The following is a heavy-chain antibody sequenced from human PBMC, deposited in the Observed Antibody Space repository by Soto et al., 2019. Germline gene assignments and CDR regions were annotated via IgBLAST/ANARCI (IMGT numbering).Heavy chain of an antibody. D-gene: IGHD2-21*02. CDR1: GFSLSTSGVG. J-gene: IGHJ6*02. CDR3: AHSRCGGDCLQSYSSHYYYGMDV. CDR2: IYGDDDK. Sequence: QITLKESGPTLVRPTQTLTLTCTFSGFSLSTSGVGVGWIRQPPGKALEWLALIYGDDDKRYSPSLKSRLTITKDTSKKQVVLTMTNMDPVDTATYYCAHSRCGGDCLQSYSSHYYYGMDVWGQGTTVTVSS. V-gene: IGHV2-5*02.